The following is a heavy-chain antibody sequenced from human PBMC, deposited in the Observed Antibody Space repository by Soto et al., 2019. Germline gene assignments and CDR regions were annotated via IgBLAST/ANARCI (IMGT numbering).Heavy chain of an antibody. CDR2: IKSKTDGGTT. D-gene: IGHD6-13*01. CDR1: GFTFSNAW. V-gene: IGHV3-15*01. Sequence: GGSLRLSCAASGFTFSNAWMSWVRQAPGKGLEWVGRIKSKTDGGTTDYAAPVKGRFTISRDDSKNTLYLQMNSLKTEDTAVYYCTTDYSSSWYVWFDPWGQGTLVTVSS. CDR3: TTDYSSSWYVWFDP. J-gene: IGHJ5*02.